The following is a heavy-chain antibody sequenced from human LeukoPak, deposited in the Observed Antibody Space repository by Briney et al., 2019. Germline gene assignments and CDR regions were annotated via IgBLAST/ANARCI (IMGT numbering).Heavy chain of an antibody. J-gene: IGHJ4*02. CDR2: IYPGDSDT. CDR1: GYSFTSYL. CDR3: ARRSSIATRLSDF. Sequence: GESLKISCKGSGYSFTSYLIGWVRQMPGKGLEWMGIIYPGDSDTKYSPSFQGQVTISADKSITTTYLQWSSLKASDTAIYYCARRSSIATRLSDFWGQGTLVTVSS. D-gene: IGHD6-6*01. V-gene: IGHV5-51*01.